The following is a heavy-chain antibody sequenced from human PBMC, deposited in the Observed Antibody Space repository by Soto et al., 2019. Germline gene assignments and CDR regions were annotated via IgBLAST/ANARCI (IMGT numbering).Heavy chain of an antibody. D-gene: IGHD4-17*01. J-gene: IGHJ4*02. Sequence: PSETLSLTCSLSGGSISPYYWTWIRQTPGKGLEWLGNIYYTGTTNYNPSRKSRITMSVGTSKNLLFLKLTSVTAADTAVYYCSRVGGYYGDYPNFDYWGQGALVTVSS. CDR2: IYYTGTT. V-gene: IGHV4-59*01. CDR1: GGSISPYY. CDR3: SRVGGYYGDYPNFDY.